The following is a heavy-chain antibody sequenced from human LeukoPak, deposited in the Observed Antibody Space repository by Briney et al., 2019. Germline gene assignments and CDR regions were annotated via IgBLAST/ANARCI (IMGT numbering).Heavy chain of an antibody. CDR1: GDSISKFY. Sequence: SETLSLTCTVSGDSISKFYWSWIRQPAGKGLEWIGRIYTSGSTNYNPSLKSRVTMSVDTSKNQFSLKLSSVTAADTAVYYCARVIAVAGYTDYWGQGTLVTVSS. V-gene: IGHV4-4*07. J-gene: IGHJ4*02. CDR3: ARVIAVAGYTDY. CDR2: IYTSGST. D-gene: IGHD6-19*01.